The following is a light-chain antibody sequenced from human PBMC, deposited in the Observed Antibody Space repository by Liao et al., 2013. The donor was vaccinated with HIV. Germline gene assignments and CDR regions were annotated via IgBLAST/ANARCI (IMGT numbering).Light chain of an antibody. V-gene: IGLV3-1*01. CDR2: QDF. CDR1: KLGDKY. Sequence: SYELTQPPSVSVSPGQTASITCSGDKLGDKYASWYQQKPGQSPVLVIYQDFQRPSGIPERFSGSNSGNTATLTISGTQVVDEADYYCQAWDGSTARVFGGGTKLTVL. CDR3: QAWDGSTARV. J-gene: IGLJ3*02.